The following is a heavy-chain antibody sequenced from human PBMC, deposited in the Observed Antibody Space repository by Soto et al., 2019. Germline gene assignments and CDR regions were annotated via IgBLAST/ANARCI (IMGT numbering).Heavy chain of an antibody. V-gene: IGHV3-11*01. CDR3: TRDPRMTDF. J-gene: IGHJ4*02. CDR2: ISPGGDII. CDR1: CFSLRDYY. Sequence: VGSLRLSCAASCFSLRDYYMTWIRQAPGKGLELLSYISPGGDIIKYADPVKGRFIISRDNAKNSLYLHMNSLRAEDTAVYYCTRDPRMTDFWGQGTLVTVSS.